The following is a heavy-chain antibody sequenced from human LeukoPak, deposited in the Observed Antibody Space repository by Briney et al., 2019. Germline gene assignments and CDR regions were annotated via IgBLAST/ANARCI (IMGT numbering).Heavy chain of an antibody. J-gene: IGHJ3*02. CDR2: INSSGSTI. CDR1: GFTFSSFE. V-gene: IGHV3-48*03. D-gene: IGHD3-10*02. Sequence: PGGTLRLSCAASGFTFSSFEMNWAPEPPGKGREWVSYINSSGSTIYYADSVKGRFTISRDNAKNSLYLQMNSLRAEDTAVYYCARDGVFGAFDIRGQGTMVTVSS. CDR3: ARDGVFGAFDI.